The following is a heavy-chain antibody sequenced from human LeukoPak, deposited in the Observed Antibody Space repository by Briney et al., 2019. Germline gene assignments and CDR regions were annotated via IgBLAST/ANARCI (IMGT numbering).Heavy chain of an antibody. CDR1: GGTFSSYA. CDR2: IIPIFGTA. V-gene: IGHV1-69*05. CDR3: ARGAKRFPRMRSGYYYYYYMDV. D-gene: IGHD3-3*01. Sequence: ASVKVSCKASGGTFSSYAISWVRQAPGQRLEWMGGIIPIFGTANYAQKFQGRVTITTDESTSTAYMELSSLRSEDTAVYYCARGAKRFPRMRSGYYYYYYMDVWGKRTTVTLSS. J-gene: IGHJ6*03.